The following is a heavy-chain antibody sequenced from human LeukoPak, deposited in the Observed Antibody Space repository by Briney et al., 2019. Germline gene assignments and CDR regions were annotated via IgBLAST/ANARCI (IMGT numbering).Heavy chain of an antibody. CDR2: IIPIFGTA. CDR3: ARVGAWELPDY. V-gene: IGHV1-69*06. D-gene: IGHD1-26*01. Sequence: GASVKVSCKASGGTFSSYAISWVRQAPGQGLEWMGGIIPIFGTANYAQKFQGRVTITADKSTSTAYMELSSLRSEDTAVYYCARVGAWELPDYWGQGTLVTVSS. J-gene: IGHJ4*02. CDR1: GGTFSSYA.